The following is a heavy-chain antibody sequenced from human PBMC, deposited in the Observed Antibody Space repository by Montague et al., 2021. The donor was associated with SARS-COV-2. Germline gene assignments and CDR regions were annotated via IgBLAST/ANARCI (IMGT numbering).Heavy chain of an antibody. Sequence: QSGAEVKKSGDSLKISCKGSGYNFTTNWIGWVRRMPGKGLEFMGSIFPDDSDVRYSPSFQGHATISADKSITTAYLQWSSLKAPDTAIYYCARLRLALLAPPGPFDSWGQGTPVIVSS. J-gene: IGHJ4*02. CDR2: IFPDDSDV. V-gene: IGHV5-51*01. D-gene: IGHD6-6*01. CDR1: GYNFTTNW. CDR3: ARLRLALLAPPGPFDS.